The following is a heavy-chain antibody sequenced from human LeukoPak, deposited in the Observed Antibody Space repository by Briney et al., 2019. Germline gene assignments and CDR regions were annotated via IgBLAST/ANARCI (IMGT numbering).Heavy chain of an antibody. CDR2: IWYDGSNK. CDR1: GFTFSSYG. J-gene: IGHJ4*02. D-gene: IGHD2-2*01. Sequence: PVGSLRLSCAASGFTFSSYGMHWVRQAPGKGLEWVAVIWYDGSNKYYADSVKGRFTISRDNSKNTLYLQMNSLRAEDTAVYYCARGKGSTTRYYFDYWGQGTLVTVSS. V-gene: IGHV3-33*01. CDR3: ARGKGSTTRYYFDY.